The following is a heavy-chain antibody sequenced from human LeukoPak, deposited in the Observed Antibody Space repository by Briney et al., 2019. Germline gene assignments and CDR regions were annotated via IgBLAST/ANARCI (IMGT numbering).Heavy chain of an antibody. CDR3: ARDRYDSSGFTYNWFDP. CDR2: IYTSGST. J-gene: IGHJ5*02. D-gene: IGHD3-22*01. V-gene: IGHV4-61*02. Sequence: PSQTLSLTCTVSGGSISSGSYYWRWIRQPAGKGLQRIGRIYTSGSTNYNPSLKSRVTISVDTSKIQCSLKLSSVTAADTAVYYCARDRYDSSGFTYNWFDPWGEGTLVTVSS. CDR1: GGSISSGSYY.